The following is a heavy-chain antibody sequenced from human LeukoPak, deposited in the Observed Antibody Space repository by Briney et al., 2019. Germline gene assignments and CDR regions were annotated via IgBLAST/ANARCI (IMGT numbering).Heavy chain of an antibody. D-gene: IGHD6-13*01. CDR3: ARESSKLAHAFDI. CDR2: IYYSGST. V-gene: IGHV4-59*01. J-gene: IGHJ3*02. Sequence: KPSETLSLTCTVSGGSISSYYWSWIRQPPGKGLEWIGYIYYSGSTNYNPSLKSRVTISVDTSKNQFSLKLSSVTAADTAVYYCARESSKLAHAFDIWGQGTMVTVSS. CDR1: GGSISSYY.